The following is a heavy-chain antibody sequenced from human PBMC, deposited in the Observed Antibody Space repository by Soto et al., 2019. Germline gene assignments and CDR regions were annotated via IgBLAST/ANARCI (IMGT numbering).Heavy chain of an antibody. CDR3: ARDWVVTAIPGDYYYGMDV. Sequence: SETLSLTCTVSGGSISSYYWSWIRQPAGKGLEWIGRIYTSGSTNYNPSLKSRVTMSVDTSKNRFSLKLSSVTAADTAVYYCARDWVVTAIPGDYYYGMDVWGQGTTATVSS. V-gene: IGHV4-4*07. CDR1: GGSISSYY. CDR2: IYTSGST. J-gene: IGHJ6*02. D-gene: IGHD2-21*02.